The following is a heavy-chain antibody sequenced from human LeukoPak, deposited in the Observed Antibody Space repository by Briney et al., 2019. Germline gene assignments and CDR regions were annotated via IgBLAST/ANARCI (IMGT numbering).Heavy chain of an antibody. V-gene: IGHV3-64D*09. CDR3: VKLGCSSTTCYGNY. Sequence: GGSLRLSCSASGVAFSTYAIHWVRQAPGKGLEYVSAITSDGGSTHYAASLKGRFTISRDNSKNTLSLQMTSLRAEDTAMYYCVKLGCSSTTCYGNYWGQGTLVTVSS. D-gene: IGHD2-2*01. J-gene: IGHJ4*02. CDR2: ITSDGGST. CDR1: GVAFSTYA.